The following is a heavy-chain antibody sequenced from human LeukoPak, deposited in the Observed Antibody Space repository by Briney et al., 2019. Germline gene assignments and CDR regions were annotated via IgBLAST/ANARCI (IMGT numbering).Heavy chain of an antibody. Sequence: PGGSLRLSCAAYGFTFSSYAMSWVRQAPGKGLEWVSAISGSGGSTYYADSVKGRFTISRDNSKNTLYLQMNSLRAEDTAVYYCAKDPPSWFGEFPFGYWGQGTLVTVSS. CDR1: GFTFSSYA. CDR3: AKDPPSWFGEFPFGY. D-gene: IGHD3-10*01. CDR2: ISGSGGST. V-gene: IGHV3-23*01. J-gene: IGHJ4*02.